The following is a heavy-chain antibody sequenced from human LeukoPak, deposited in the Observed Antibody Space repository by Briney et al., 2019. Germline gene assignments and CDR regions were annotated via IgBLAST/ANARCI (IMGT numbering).Heavy chain of an antibody. J-gene: IGHJ4*02. CDR1: GFTFSSYA. CDR3: AKGLSSGDYGLHY. Sequence: PGGSLRLSCAASGFTFSSYAMNWVRRAPGKGLEWVSTISGTGGSTYYADSVKGRFTISRDTSKNTLYLQMHSLRAEDTAVYYCAKGLSSGDYGLHYWGQGTLVTVSS. D-gene: IGHD4-17*01. V-gene: IGHV3-23*01. CDR2: ISGTGGST.